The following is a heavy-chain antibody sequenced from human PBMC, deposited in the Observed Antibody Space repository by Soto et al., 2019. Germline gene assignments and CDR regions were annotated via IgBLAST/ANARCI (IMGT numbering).Heavy chain of an antibody. Sequence: ADTLSLTCTVSCGSISRSRYYWGWIRQPPGKGLEWIGSIYYSGSTYYNPPLKSRVTISVDTSKNQFSLKLSSVTAADTAVYYCASPKIAFYNWFDPWGQGTLVTVSS. D-gene: IGHD3-3*02. J-gene: IGHJ5*02. CDR1: CGSISRSRYY. CDR2: IYYSGST. V-gene: IGHV4-39*01. CDR3: ASPKIAFYNWFDP.